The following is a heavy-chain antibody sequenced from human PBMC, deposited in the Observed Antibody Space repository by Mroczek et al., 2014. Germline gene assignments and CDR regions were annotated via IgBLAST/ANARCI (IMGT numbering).Heavy chain of an antibody. CDR1: GFTSVAMA. Sequence: VQLVESGGGVVQPGRSLRLSCAASGFTSVAMACTGSARLQGKGLEWVAVISYDGSNKYYVDSVKGRFTISRDNSKNTLYLQMNSLRAEDTAVYYCAKDISRSRIVVKQGPVDYWGQGTLVTVSS. CDR3: AKDISRSRIVVKQGPVDY. CDR2: ISYDGSNK. J-gene: IGHJ4*02. V-gene: IGHV3-30*18. D-gene: IGHD3-22*01.